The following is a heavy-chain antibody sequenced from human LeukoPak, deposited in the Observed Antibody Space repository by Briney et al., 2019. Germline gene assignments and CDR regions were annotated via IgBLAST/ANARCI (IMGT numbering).Heavy chain of an antibody. J-gene: IGHJ4*02. CDR2: IRYDGSNK. CDR1: GFTFSSYG. D-gene: IGHD5-12*01. Sequence: GGSLRLSCAASGFTFSSYGMHWVRQAPDKGLEWVAFIRYDGSNKYYADSVKGRFTISRDNSKNTLYLQMNSLRPEDTAVYYCAKVNKGGYDSFDYWGQGTLVTVSS. CDR3: AKVNKGGYDSFDY. V-gene: IGHV3-30*02.